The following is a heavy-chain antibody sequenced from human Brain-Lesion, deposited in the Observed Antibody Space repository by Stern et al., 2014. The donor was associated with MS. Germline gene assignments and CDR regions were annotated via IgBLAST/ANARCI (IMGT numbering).Heavy chain of an antibody. D-gene: IGHD1-14*01. Sequence: QVQLVQSGPGLVKPSGTLSLTCAVSGGSISSSNWWSWVRQSPGKGLEWIGEIYHSGGTKYSPSFASQVIISVDKSKNQFPLKLSYVTAADTAVYYCARELPDLNAFDIWGQGTMVTVSS. J-gene: IGHJ3*02. CDR3: ARELPDLNAFDI. CDR2: IYHSGGT. CDR1: GGSISSSNW. V-gene: IGHV4-4*02.